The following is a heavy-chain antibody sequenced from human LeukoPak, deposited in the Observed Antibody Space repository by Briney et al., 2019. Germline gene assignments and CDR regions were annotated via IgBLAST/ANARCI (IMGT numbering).Heavy chain of an antibody. Sequence: PGGSLRLSCAASGFTFSSYAMHWVRQAPGKGLEXXXXXSYDGSNKYYADSVXGRFTISRDNSKNTLYLQMNSLRAEDTAVYYCARDGIEWLRFYYFDYWGQGTLVTVSS. V-gene: IGHV3-30-3*01. CDR1: GFTFSSYA. J-gene: IGHJ4*02. D-gene: IGHD5-12*01. CDR2: XSYDGSNK. CDR3: ARDGIEWLRFYYFDY.